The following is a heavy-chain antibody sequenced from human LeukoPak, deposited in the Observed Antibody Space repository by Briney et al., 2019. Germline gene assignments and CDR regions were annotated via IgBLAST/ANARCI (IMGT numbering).Heavy chain of an antibody. CDR3: ARRYSGSHFDY. Sequence: SETLSLTCTVSGRSISSYYWSWIRQPPGKGLEWIGYIYYSGSTNYNPSLKSRVTISVDTSKNQFSLKLSSVTAADTAVYYCARRYSGSHFDYWGQGTLVTVSS. D-gene: IGHD1-26*01. J-gene: IGHJ4*02. CDR1: GRSISSYY. V-gene: IGHV4-59*08. CDR2: IYYSGST.